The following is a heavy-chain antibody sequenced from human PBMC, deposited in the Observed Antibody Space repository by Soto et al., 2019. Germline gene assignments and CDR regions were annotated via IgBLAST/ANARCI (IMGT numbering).Heavy chain of an antibody. CDR2: IYYSGST. D-gene: IGHD6-13*01. V-gene: IGHV4-59*01. CDR3: ASHRGIAAASYYYGMDV. Sequence: SETPSLTCTVSGGSISSYYWSWIRQPPGKGLEWIGYIYYSGSTNYNPSLKSRVTISVDTSKNQFSLKLNSVTAADTAVYYCASHRGIAAASYYYGMDVWGQGTTVTVSS. CDR1: GGSISSYY. J-gene: IGHJ6*02.